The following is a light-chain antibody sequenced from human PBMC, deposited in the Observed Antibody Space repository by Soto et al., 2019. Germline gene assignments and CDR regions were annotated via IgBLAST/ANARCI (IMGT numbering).Light chain of an antibody. V-gene: IGKV3-11*01. J-gene: IGKJ4*01. Sequence: EIVLTQSPATLSLSPGERATLSCRASQSVSSYLAWYQQKPGQAPRLLMYDESNRATGIPARFSGSGSGTDLTLTISSLEPADFAVYYCQQRSNWPPALTFGGGTKVEIK. CDR2: DES. CDR3: QQRSNWPPALT. CDR1: QSVSSY.